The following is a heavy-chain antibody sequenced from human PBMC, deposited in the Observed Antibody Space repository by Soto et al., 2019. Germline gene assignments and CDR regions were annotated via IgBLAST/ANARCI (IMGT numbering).Heavy chain of an antibody. CDR2: IYHSGYT. CDR1: GGSISSGGYY. J-gene: IGHJ6*02. Sequence: PSETLSLTCTVSGGSISSGGYYWTWIRQHPGKGLEWIAYIYHSGYTSYNPSLKSRVTMSVYTSKTQFSLKLRSVTAADTAVYYCAKWEGLGSDYYYYAMDVWGQGTTVTVSS. D-gene: IGHD1-26*01. V-gene: IGHV4-31*03. CDR3: AKWEGLGSDYYYYAMDV.